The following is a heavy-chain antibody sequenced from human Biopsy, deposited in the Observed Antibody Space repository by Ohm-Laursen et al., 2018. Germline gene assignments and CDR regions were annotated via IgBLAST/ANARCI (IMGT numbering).Heavy chain of an antibody. Sequence: SETLSLTCIVSGGSTSLYYWGWIRQPPGKRLEYLGNIYYTGNTNYNPSLKSRATISIDTSKNEFSLNLTSVTATDTAVYYCARLSLYNGSYYWGYWGRGTLVTVSS. D-gene: IGHD1-26*01. CDR1: GGSTSLYY. J-gene: IGHJ4*02. CDR2: IYYTGNT. V-gene: IGHV4-59*08. CDR3: ARLSLYNGSYYWGY.